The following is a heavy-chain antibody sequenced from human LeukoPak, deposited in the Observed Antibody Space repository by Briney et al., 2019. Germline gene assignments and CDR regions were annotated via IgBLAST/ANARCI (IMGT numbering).Heavy chain of an antibody. J-gene: IGHJ4*02. CDR2: INPRGTST. D-gene: IGHD3-9*01. CDR1: GYSFTSHY. CDR3: ARKDRELLRYFDWLSSSRGGFDY. V-gene: IGHV1-46*01. Sequence: ASVKVSCKASGYSFTSHYMHWVRQAPGQGLEWMGVINPRGTSTIYAQKFQGRVTMTRDMSTSTVYMELSSLRSEDTAVYYCARKDRELLRYFDWLSSSRGGFDYWGQGTLVTVSS.